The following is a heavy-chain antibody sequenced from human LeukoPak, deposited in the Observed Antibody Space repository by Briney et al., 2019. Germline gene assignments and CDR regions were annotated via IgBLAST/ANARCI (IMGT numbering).Heavy chain of an antibody. J-gene: IGHJ4*02. D-gene: IGHD3/OR15-3a*01. V-gene: IGHV4-34*01. CDR3: ASVGLVDY. CDR1: GGSFSGCY. Sequence: SETLSLTCAVYGGSFSGCYWSWIRQPPGKGLEWIGEINHSGSTNYNPSLKSRVTISVDTSKNQFSLKLSSVTAADTAVYYCASVGLVDYWGQGTLVTVSS. CDR2: INHSGST.